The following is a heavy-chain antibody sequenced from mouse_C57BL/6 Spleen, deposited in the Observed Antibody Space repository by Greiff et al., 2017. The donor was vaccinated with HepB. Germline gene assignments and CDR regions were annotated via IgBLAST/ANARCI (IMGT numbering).Heavy chain of an antibody. Sequence: EVKLMESGGGLVQPGGSLSLSCAASGFTFTDYYMSWVRQPPGKALEWLGFIRNKANGYTTEYSASVKGPFTISRDNSQSILYLQMNALRAEDSATYYCARWGYAMDYWGQGTSVTVSS. V-gene: IGHV7-3*01. CDR3: ARWGYAMDY. J-gene: IGHJ4*01. CDR2: IRNKANGYTT. CDR1: GFTFTDYY.